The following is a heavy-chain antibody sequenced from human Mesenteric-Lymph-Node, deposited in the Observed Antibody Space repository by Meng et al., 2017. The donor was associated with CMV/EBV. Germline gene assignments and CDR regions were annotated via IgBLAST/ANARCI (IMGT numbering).Heavy chain of an antibody. CDR1: FSNSG. J-gene: IGHJ4*02. CDR2: INPNTGNP. D-gene: IGHD3-9*01. V-gene: IGHV7-4-1*02. Sequence: FSNSGINWVRQAPGQGLEWMGWINPNTGNPIYAQGFTGRYVFSLDTSVSTAYLQISSLKAEDTAVYYCATDGTYYDTLTGYYDFFDHWGQGTLVTVSS. CDR3: ATDGTYYDTLTGYYDFFDH.